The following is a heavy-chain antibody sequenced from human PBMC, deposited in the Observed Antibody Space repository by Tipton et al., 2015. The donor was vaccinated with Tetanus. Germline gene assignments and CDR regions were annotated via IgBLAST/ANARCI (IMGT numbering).Heavy chain of an antibody. J-gene: IGHJ4*02. V-gene: IGHV4-30-4*01. Sequence: TLSLTCTVSVSSARSGENYWSWIRQTPGKGLKWIGYIYYTGSTFYDPSLKSRVTMSIDTSKNQFSLKMTSVTAADTAVYYCARNRRACGQSSCSPSDFDYWGQGTLVTVSS. D-gene: IGHD2-15*01. CDR1: VSSARSGENY. CDR2: IYYTGST. CDR3: ARNRRACGQSSCSPSDFDY.